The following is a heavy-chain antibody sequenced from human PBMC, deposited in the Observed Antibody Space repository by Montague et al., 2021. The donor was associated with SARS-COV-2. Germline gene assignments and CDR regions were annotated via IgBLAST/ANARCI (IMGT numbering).Heavy chain of an antibody. D-gene: IGHD4-11*01. CDR3: ARDGHSNYNYIDP. Sequence: TLSLTCTVSGGSISSGDYYWSWIRQHPGKGLEWIGYVYHTGRTYYNPSLKSRVTMSIDMSKNQFSLDLTSVTAADTALYYCARDGHSNYNYIDPWGPGILVTVSS. J-gene: IGHJ5*02. CDR2: VYHTGRT. V-gene: IGHV4-31*03. CDR1: GGSISSGDYY.